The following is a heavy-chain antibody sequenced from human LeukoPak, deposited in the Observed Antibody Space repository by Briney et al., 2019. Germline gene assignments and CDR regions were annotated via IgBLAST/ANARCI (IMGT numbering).Heavy chain of an antibody. J-gene: IGHJ4*02. D-gene: IGHD3-22*01. CDR2: IKQDGSEK. CDR1: GLTFNNYW. Sequence: PGGSLRLSCAGSGLTFNNYWVSWVRQAPGKGLEWVANIKQDGSEKYYVDSVKGRFTISRDNAKNSLYLQMNSLRAEDTAVYYCARSSYQYDSSANYWGQGTLVTVSS. CDR3: ARSSYQYDSSANY. V-gene: IGHV3-7*04.